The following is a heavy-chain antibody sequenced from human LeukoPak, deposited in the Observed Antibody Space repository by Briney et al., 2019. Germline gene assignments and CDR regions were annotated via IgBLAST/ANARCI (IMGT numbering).Heavy chain of an antibody. CDR3: ASPRIVVVPAAIISDY. CDR2: ISGSGGST. CDR1: GFTFSSYA. D-gene: IGHD2-2*02. V-gene: IGHV3-23*01. Sequence: GGSLRLSCAASGFTFSSYAMSWVRQAPGKGLEWVSAISGSGGSTYYADSVKGRFTISRDNSKNTLYLQMNSLRAEDTAVYYCASPRIVVVPAAIISDYWGQGTLVTVS. J-gene: IGHJ4*02.